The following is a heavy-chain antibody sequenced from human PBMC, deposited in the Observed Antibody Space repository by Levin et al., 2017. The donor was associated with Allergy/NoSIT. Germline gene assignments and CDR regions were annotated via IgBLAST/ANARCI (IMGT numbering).Heavy chain of an antibody. J-gene: IGHJ4*02. Sequence: ASVKVSCKASGSAFSTYGMHWVRQAPGQRLEWMGWINTGNGLTKYSQNFQDRLTFTMDTSASTAYMELSSLRSEDTAVYYCAREMPTNKNFEYWGQGTRVTVSS. V-gene: IGHV1-3*04. CDR1: GSAFSTYG. CDR3: AREMPTNKNFEY. D-gene: IGHD5-24*01. CDR2: INTGNGLT.